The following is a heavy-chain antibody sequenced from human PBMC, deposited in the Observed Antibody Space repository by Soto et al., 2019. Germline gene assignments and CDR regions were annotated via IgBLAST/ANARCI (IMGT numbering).Heavy chain of an antibody. D-gene: IGHD7-27*01. V-gene: IGHV3-23*01. CDR1: GFTFSSYA. CDR2: ISGSGGST. Sequence: GESLKISCAASGFTFSSYAMSWVRQAPGKGLEWVSAISGSGGSTYYADSVKGRFTISRDNSKNTLYLQMNSLRAEDTAVYYCANGGDLTGDDYWGQGTLVTVSS. J-gene: IGHJ4*02. CDR3: ANGGDLTGDDY.